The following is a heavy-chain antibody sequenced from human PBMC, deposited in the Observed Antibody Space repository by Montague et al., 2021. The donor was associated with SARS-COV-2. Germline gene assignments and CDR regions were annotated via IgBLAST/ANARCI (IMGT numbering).Heavy chain of an antibody. CDR2: IYTSGTT. D-gene: IGHD3-10*01. Sequence: SETLSLTCTVSGDSISGYYWNWIRQPAGKALEWIGRIYTSGTTDYNPSLKSRVTMTVDTSKNQISLILNSATAADTAIYFCARGSWFGGFFWGQGTLVAVSS. CDR1: GDSISGYY. J-gene: IGHJ4*02. V-gene: IGHV4-4*07. CDR3: ARGSWFGGFF.